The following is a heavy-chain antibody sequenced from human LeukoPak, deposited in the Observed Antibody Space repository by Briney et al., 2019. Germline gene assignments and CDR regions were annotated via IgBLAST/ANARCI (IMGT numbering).Heavy chain of an antibody. D-gene: IGHD4-17*01. Sequence: SETLSLTCTVSSGSITSYYWSWTRQPPGKGLEWIGYIYYSGSTKYNPSLKSRVTISADTSKNRFSLKLSSVTAADTAVYYCAIGTTGDYPPYFDSWGQGTLVTVSS. CDR2: IYYSGST. CDR1: SGSITSYY. V-gene: IGHV4-59*01. CDR3: AIGTTGDYPPYFDS. J-gene: IGHJ4*02.